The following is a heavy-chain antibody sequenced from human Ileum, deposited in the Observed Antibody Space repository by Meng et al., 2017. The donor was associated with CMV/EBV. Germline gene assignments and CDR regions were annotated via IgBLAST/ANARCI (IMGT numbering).Heavy chain of an antibody. D-gene: IGHD1-1*01. CDR2: VYYSGAA. J-gene: IGHJ4*02. CDR3: ARGIGHASNNSHDY. CDR1: GDSIRSHY. V-gene: IGHV4-59*11. Sequence: SETLSLTCTVSGDSIRSHYWSWIRQPPGKGLEWMGYVYYSGAATYRPSLRSRLSISVDTSKNQVSLNLRSVTAADTALYFCARGIGHASNNSHDYWGQGTMVTVSS.